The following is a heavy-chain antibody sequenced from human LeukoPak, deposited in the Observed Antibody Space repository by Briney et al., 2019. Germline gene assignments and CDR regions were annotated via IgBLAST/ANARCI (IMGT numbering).Heavy chain of an antibody. J-gene: IGHJ4*02. CDR2: IYTSGST. CDR1: GGSISSGSYY. D-gene: IGHD7-27*01. CDR3: AKSGDWGSTGPYY. Sequence: SETLSLTCTVSGGSISSGSYYWSWIRQPAGKGLEWIGRIYTSGSTNYNPSLKSRVTISVDTSKNQFSLKLSSVTAADTAVYYRAKSGDWGSTGPYYWGQGTLVTVSS. V-gene: IGHV4-61*02.